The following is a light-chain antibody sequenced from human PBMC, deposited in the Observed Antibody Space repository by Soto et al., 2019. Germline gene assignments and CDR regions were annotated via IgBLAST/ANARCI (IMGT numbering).Light chain of an antibody. V-gene: IGLV2-14*03. Sequence: QSALTQPASVSGSPGQSITISCTGTRSDIGAYNFVSWYQQHPGEVPKLMLYDVNVRPSGVSNRFCGSKSGNTASLTISGLQAEDEADYYCTSWTTSTTMIFGGGTKLTVL. CDR3: TSWTTSTTMI. CDR1: RSDIGAYNF. J-gene: IGLJ2*01. CDR2: DVN.